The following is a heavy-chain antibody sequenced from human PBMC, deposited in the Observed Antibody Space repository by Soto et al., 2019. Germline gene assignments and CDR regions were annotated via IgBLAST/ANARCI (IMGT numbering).Heavy chain of an antibody. CDR1: GGPISSYY. CDR2: IYYSAGT. J-gene: IGHJ4*02. D-gene: IGHD5-12*01. CDR3: ARARDGYNYGFDS. Sequence: LSLTCTVSGGPISSYYWSWIRQPPGKGLEWIGYIYYSAGTNYNPSLKSRVTISIDTSKNQFSLKVISVTAADTAVYYCARARDGYNYGFDSWGQGTLVTVYS. V-gene: IGHV4-59*12.